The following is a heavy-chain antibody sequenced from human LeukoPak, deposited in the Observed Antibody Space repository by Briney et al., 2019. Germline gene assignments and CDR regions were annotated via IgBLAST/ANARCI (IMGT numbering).Heavy chain of an antibody. CDR2: IYYSGST. CDR1: GGSISSGGYY. J-gene: IGHJ5*02. V-gene: IGHV4-31*03. Sequence: PSQTLSLTCTVSGGSISSGGYYWSWIRQHPGKGLEWIGYIYYSGSTYYNPSLKSRVTISVDTSKKQFSLKLSSVTAADTAVYYCAVAVAGPYNWFDPWGQGTLVTVSS. D-gene: IGHD6-19*01. CDR3: AVAVAGPYNWFDP.